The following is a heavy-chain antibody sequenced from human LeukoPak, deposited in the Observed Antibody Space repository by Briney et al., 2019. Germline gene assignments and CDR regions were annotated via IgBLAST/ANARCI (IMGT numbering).Heavy chain of an antibody. CDR3: AKTYRARGYTYGYFDY. Sequence: PSETLSLTCTVSGXSVSSSDYYWGWIRQPPGKGQEWIGNIYYNGNTYYNPSLKSRVTISVDASKNQFSLKLSSVTAAYTAVYFCAKTYRARGYTYGYFDYWGQGTLVTVSS. CDR2: IYYNGNT. V-gene: IGHV4-39*01. CDR1: GXSVSSSDYY. D-gene: IGHD5-18*01. J-gene: IGHJ4*02.